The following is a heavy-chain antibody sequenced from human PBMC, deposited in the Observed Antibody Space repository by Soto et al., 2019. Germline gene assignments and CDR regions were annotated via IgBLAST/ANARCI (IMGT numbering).Heavy chain of an antibody. D-gene: IGHD6-13*01. V-gene: IGHV1-69*13. Sequence: SVKVSCKASGGTFSSYAISWVRQPPGQDLEWMGGIIPIFGTANYAQKFQGRVTITADESTSTAYMELSSLRSEDTAVYYCARSPGIAAAGTPGDALAIWGQGTMVTVSS. J-gene: IGHJ3*02. CDR2: IIPIFGTA. CDR1: GGTFSSYA. CDR3: ARSPGIAAAGTPGDALAI.